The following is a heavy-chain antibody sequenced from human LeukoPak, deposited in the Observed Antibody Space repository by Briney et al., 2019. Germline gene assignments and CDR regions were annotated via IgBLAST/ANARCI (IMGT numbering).Heavy chain of an antibody. CDR1: GYSISSGYY. CDR2: IYHSGST. V-gene: IGHV4-38-2*02. CDR3: ARASEVVEVAGNPAVYYYMDV. D-gene: IGHD2-15*01. J-gene: IGHJ6*03. Sequence: SETLSLACTVSGYSISSGYYWGWIRQPPGKGLEWIGSIYHSGSTYYNPSLKSRVTISVDKSKNQFSLKLSSVTAADTAVYYCARASEVVEVAGNPAVYYYMDVWGKGTTVTVSS.